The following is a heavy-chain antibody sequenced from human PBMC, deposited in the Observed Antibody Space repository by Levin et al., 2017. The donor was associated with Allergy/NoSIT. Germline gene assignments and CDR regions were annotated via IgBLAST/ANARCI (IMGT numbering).Heavy chain of an antibody. CDR2: IYPGDSDT. J-gene: IGHJ2*01. D-gene: IGHD1-1*01. CDR3: ARRDSDNFSWYFDL. CDR1: GYSFNSCW. V-gene: IGHV5-51*01. Sequence: ASVKVSCEASGYSFNSCWIAWVRQTPGKGLEWVGIIYPGDSDTRYSPSFQGRVTISADKSTSTLYLQWSSLKTSDTAMYYCARRDSDNFSWYFDLWGRGTLVTVSS.